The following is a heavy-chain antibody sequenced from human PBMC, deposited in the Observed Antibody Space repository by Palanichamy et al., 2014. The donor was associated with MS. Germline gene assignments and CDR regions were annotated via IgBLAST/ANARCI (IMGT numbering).Heavy chain of an antibody. Sequence: QVQLVQSGVEVKKPGASVKVSCKASGYTFSSNYGVSWVRQAPGQGLEWVGWINAYTGDTVYPHKFQGRATVTRDTSTTTAYMELSSLTSDDTAVYYCARDEGGSEDYWGQGTLVTVSS. CDR3: ARDEGGSEDY. D-gene: IGHD3-10*01. CDR2: INAYTGDT. CDR1: GYTFSSNYG. J-gene: IGHJ4*02. V-gene: IGHV1-18*04.